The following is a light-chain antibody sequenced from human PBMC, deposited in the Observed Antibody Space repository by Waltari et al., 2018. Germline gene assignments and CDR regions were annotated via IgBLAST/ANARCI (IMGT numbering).Light chain of an antibody. J-gene: IGKJ1*01. Sequence: DIVMTQSPDSLAVSLGERATINYKSSQSVLDRSNNENYLAWYQQKPGQPPKLLIYWASTRESGVPDRISGSGSGTDFTLTISSLQAEDVAVYYCHQYFKLPRTFGQGTKVEIK. CDR1: QSVLDRSNNENY. V-gene: IGKV4-1*01. CDR3: HQYFKLPRT. CDR2: WAS.